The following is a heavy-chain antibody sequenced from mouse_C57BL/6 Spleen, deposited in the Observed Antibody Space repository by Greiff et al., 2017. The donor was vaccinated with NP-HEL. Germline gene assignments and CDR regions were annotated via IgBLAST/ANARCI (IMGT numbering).Heavy chain of an antibody. V-gene: IGHV1-80*01. Sequence: QVPLKESGAELVKPGASVKISCKASGYAFSSYWMNWVKQRPGKGLEWIGQIYPGDGDTNYNGKFKGKATLTADKSSSTAYMQLSSLTSEDSAVYFCARRGEFPYAMDYWGQGTSVTVSS. CDR3: ARRGEFPYAMDY. CDR2: IYPGDGDT. CDR1: GYAFSSYW. J-gene: IGHJ4*01.